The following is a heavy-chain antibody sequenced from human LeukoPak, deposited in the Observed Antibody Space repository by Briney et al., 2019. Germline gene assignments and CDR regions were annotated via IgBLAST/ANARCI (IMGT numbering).Heavy chain of an antibody. Sequence: PSETLSLTCAVYGGSFSGYYWSWIRQPPGKGLEWIGEINHSGSTNYNPSLKSRVTISVDTSKNQFSLKLSSVTAADTAVYYCARIPAAGPKRWSSYVSGYYYYGMDVWGQGTTVTVSS. CDR2: INHSGST. CDR3: ARIPAAGPKRWSSYVSGYYYYGMDV. J-gene: IGHJ6*02. V-gene: IGHV4-34*01. CDR1: GGSFSGYY. D-gene: IGHD6-13*01.